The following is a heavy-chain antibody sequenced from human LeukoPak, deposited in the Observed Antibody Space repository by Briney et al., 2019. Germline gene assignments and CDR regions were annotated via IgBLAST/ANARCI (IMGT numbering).Heavy chain of an antibody. V-gene: IGHV1-69*05. CDR2: IIPIFGTA. CDR1: GGTFSSYA. Sequence: SVKVSCNASGGTFSSYAISWVRQAPGQGLDWMGGIIPIFGTANYAQKFQGRVTITTDESTSTAYMELSSLRSEDTAVYYCARAENYYDSSGYYLPLGYWGQGTLVTVSS. D-gene: IGHD3-22*01. J-gene: IGHJ4*02. CDR3: ARAENYYDSSGYYLPLGY.